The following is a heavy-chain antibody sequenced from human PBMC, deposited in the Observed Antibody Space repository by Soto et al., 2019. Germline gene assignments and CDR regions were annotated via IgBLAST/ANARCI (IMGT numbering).Heavy chain of an antibody. CDR1: AASISGSY. CDR2: IYATGTT. Sequence: SETLSLACTVSAASISGSYWSWIRQFAGKRREWNGCIYATGTTDSNPSLNRRAMMSVATTKKQFSLKMRSVTDAATAVYCGGGDGTETLRDCFDLWGQGITVTVSS. CDR3: GGDGTETLRDCFDL. J-gene: IGHJ5*02. V-gene: IGHV4-4*07. D-gene: IGHD1-1*01.